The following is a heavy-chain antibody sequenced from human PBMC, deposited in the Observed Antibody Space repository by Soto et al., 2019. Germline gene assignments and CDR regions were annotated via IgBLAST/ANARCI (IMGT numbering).Heavy chain of an antibody. V-gene: IGHV4-59*07. CDR2: VSYSGKT. Sequence: QVQLQESGPGLVKTSDTLSLTCTVSGGSITPYYWSWIRQPPGEGLEWIGYVSYSGKTAYNPALKSRVSMSIDTSKNEFPLKLTALTAADAATNYCARQQYTVVTALDVWGQATTVAVPS. J-gene: IGHJ3*01. CDR3: ARQQYTVVTALDV. CDR1: GGSITPYY. D-gene: IGHD2-15*01.